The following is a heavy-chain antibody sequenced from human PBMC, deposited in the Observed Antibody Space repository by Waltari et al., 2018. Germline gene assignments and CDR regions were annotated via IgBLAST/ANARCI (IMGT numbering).Heavy chain of an antibody. CDR3: ARSITIFGVLEGYYYYMDV. CDR2: IYYSGST. Sequence: QLQLQESGPGLVKPSETLSLTCTVSGGSISSSSYYWGWIRQPPGKGLEWIGSIYYSGSTYYNPSLKSRVTISVDTSKNQFYLKLSSVTAADTAVYYCARSITIFGVLEGYYYYMDVWGKGTTVTVSS. D-gene: IGHD3-3*01. J-gene: IGHJ6*03. V-gene: IGHV4-39*07. CDR1: GGSISSSSYY.